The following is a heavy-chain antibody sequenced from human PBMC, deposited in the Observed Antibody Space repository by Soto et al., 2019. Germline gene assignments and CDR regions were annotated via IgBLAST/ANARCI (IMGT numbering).Heavy chain of an antibody. Sequence: QVQLVESGGGLVKPGGSLRLSCAASGFTFSDYYMSWIRQAPGKGLEWVSYISSSGSTIYYADSVKGRFTISRDNAKNSLYLQMNSLRAEDTAVYYCARGVKWAHNWNYVLPYYFDYWGQGTLVTVSS. J-gene: IGHJ4*02. D-gene: IGHD1-7*01. CDR1: GFTFSDYY. V-gene: IGHV3-11*01. CDR3: ARGVKWAHNWNYVLPYYFDY. CDR2: ISSSGSTI.